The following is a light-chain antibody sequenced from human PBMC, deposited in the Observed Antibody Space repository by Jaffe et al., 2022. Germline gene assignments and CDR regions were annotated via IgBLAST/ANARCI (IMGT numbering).Light chain of an antibody. V-gene: IGLV2-8*01. J-gene: IGLJ3*02. CDR3: SAYGGNHCWV. CDR1: SSDFSGYTH. Sequence: QSALTQPPSASGSPGQSVTISCTDSSSDFSGYTHVSWYQQHPGKAPKLMIYEVSKRPSGVPDRFSGSKSGNTASLTVSGLQAEDEADYYCSAYGGNHCWVFGGGTKLTVL. CDR2: EVS.